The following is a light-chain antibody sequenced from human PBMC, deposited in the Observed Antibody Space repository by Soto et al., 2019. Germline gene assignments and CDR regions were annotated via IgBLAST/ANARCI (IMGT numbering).Light chain of an antibody. CDR2: SNN. J-gene: IGLJ2*01. Sequence: QSVLTQPPSASGTPGQRVTISCSGSSSNIGSNTVNWYQQLPGTAPKLLIYSNNQRPSGVPDRFSGSKSGTSASLAISGLQSEDEADYYCAAWDDSLNGRGKVFGGGTKVTVL. CDR1: SSNIGSNT. CDR3: AAWDDSLNGRGKV. V-gene: IGLV1-44*01.